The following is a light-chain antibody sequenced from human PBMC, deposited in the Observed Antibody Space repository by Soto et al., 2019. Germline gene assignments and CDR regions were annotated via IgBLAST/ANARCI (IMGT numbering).Light chain of an antibody. Sequence: DIQMTQSPSTLSGSVGDRVTITCRASQTISSWLAWYQQKPGKAPKLLIYKASTLKSGVPSRFSGSGSGTEFTLTISSLQPDDFATYYCQQYDSPPPTFGQGTKVDIK. CDR1: QTISSW. CDR3: QQYDSPPPT. J-gene: IGKJ1*01. CDR2: KAS. V-gene: IGKV1-5*03.